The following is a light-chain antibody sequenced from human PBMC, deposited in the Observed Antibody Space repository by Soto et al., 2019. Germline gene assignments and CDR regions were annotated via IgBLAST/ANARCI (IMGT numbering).Light chain of an antibody. CDR3: QAWDSRTVV. CDR2: QDN. CDR1: KLGDKY. V-gene: IGLV3-1*01. J-gene: IGLJ2*01. Sequence: SSELTQPPSVSASPGQTASITCSGDKLGDKYACWYQQKPGQSPVLVIYQDNKRPSGIPERFSGSNSGNTATLTISGTQAMDEADYYCQAWDSRTVVFGGGTKLTVL.